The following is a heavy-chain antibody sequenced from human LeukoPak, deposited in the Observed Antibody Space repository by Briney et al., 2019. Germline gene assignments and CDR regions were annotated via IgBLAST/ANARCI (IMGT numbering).Heavy chain of an antibody. CDR2: IYSGDSDT. V-gene: IGHV5-51*01. D-gene: IGHD6-19*01. J-gene: IGHJ4*02. CDR1: GYSFTSYW. Sequence: GESLKISCXGSGYSFTSYWIGWVRQMAGKGLEWMGIIYSGDSDTRYSPSFQGQVTISADKSISTAYLQWSSLKASDTAMYYCAITGDYSSGWPPEGDFDYWGQGTLVTVSS. CDR3: AITGDYSSGWPPEGDFDY.